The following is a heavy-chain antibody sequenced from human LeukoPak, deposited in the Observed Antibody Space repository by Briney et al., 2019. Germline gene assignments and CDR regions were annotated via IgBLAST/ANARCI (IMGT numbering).Heavy chain of an antibody. J-gene: IGHJ6*03. Sequence: SETLSLTCTVSGGSISNNYWIWIRQPAGKGLEWIGRIYTSGSTDYNPSLKSRVTISVDTSKNQFSLKVTSVTAADTAVYYCARGARNIYYFYMDVWGKGTPVTVSS. CDR1: GGSISNNY. V-gene: IGHV4-4*07. CDR3: ARGARNIYYFYMDV. CDR2: IYTSGST.